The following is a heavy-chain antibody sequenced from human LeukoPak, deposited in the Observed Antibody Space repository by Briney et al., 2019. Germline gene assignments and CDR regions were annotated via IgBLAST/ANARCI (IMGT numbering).Heavy chain of an antibody. V-gene: IGHV1-18*04. J-gene: IGHJ4*02. CDR3: ARGEIGYGDYAFDY. D-gene: IGHD4-17*01. CDR1: GYTFTSYY. Sequence: VASVKVSCKASGYTFTSYYMHWVRQAPGQGLEWMGWISAYNGNTNYAQKLQGRVTMTTDTSTSTAYMELRSLRSDDTAVYYCARGEIGYGDYAFDYWGQGTLVTVSS. CDR2: ISAYNGNT.